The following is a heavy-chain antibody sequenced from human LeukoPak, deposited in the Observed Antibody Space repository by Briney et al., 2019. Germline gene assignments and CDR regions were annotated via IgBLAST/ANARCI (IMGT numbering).Heavy chain of an antibody. D-gene: IGHD6-13*01. V-gene: IGHV4-38-2*02. CDR3: ARGLAAAAEDAFDI. Sequence: SETLSLTCTVSGYSISSGYYWGWIRQPPGKGLEWIGSIYHSGSTYYNPSLKSRVTISVDTSKNQFSLKLSSVTAADTAVYYCARGLAAAAEDAFDIWGQGQWSPSLQ. J-gene: IGHJ3*02. CDR2: IYHSGST. CDR1: GYSISSGYY.